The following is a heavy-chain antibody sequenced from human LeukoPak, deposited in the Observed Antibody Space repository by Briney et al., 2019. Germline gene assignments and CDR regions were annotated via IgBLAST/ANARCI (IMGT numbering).Heavy chain of an antibody. CDR2: INPNSGGT. D-gene: IGHD1-14*01. J-gene: IGHJ5*02. CDR3: ARGTFDP. V-gene: IGHV1-2*02. CDR1: AYTFTGYY. Sequence: ASVKVSCKASAYTFTGYYMNWMRQAPGQGLEWMGWINPNSGGTNYAQKFQGRVAMTRDTSITTAYMELSSLRSDDTAVYYCARGTFDPWGQGTLVTVSS.